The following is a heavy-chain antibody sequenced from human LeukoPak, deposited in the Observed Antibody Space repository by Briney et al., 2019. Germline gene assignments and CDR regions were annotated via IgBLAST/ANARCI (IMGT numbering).Heavy chain of an antibody. Sequence: PSETLSLTCTVSGGSISSGSYYWSWIRQPAGKGLEWIGRIYTSGSTNYNPSLKSRVTISVDTSKNQFSLKLSSVTAADTAVYYCARDQGRFLNWFDPWGQGTLVTVSS. CDR2: IYTSGST. CDR3: ARDQGRFLNWFDP. D-gene: IGHD3-3*01. J-gene: IGHJ5*02. V-gene: IGHV4-61*02. CDR1: GGSISSGSYY.